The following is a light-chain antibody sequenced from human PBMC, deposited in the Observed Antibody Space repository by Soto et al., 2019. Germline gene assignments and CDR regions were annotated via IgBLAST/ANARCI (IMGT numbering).Light chain of an antibody. V-gene: IGLV1-40*01. CDR2: GNS. CDR3: QSYDSSLTALYV. CDR1: SSNIGAGYD. J-gene: IGLJ1*01. Sequence: QSVLTQPPSVSGAPGQRVTISCTGSSSNIGAGYDVQWYQQLPGTAPKLLMYGNSNRPSGVPDRFSGSKSGTSASLAITGLQAEDEAYYYCQSYDSSLTALYVSGIGTKVTVL.